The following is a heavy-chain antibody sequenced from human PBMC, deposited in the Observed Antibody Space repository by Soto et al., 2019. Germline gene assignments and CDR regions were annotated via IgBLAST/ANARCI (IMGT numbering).Heavy chain of an antibody. V-gene: IGHV3-11*06. CDR2: ISSSSSYT. CDR1: GFTFSDYY. CDR3: ASDRGCSSTSCQSDPLYYYYGMDV. D-gene: IGHD2-2*01. J-gene: IGHJ6*02. Sequence: GGSLRLSCAASGFTFSDYYMSWIRQAPGKGLEWVSYISSSSSYTNYADSVKGRFTITRDNAKNSLSLQMNSRRAEDTAVYYCASDRGCSSTSCQSDPLYYYYGMDVWGQGTTVTVSS.